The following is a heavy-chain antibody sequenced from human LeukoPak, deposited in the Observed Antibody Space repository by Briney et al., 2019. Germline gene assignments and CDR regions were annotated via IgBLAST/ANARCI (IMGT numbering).Heavy chain of an antibody. V-gene: IGHV4-39*01. CDR2: IYYSGIT. CDR3: VRHGSGYTSSWYCPLDY. D-gene: IGHD6-13*01. J-gene: IGHJ4*02. CDR1: GGSITTGIYY. Sequence: KPSETLSLTCAVSGGSITTGIYYWGWIRQPPGKGLEWIGNIYYSGITHYNPSFESRLTISVDTSKNQFSLKLSSVTAADTAVYCCVRHGSGYTSSWYCPLDYWGQGTLVTVSS.